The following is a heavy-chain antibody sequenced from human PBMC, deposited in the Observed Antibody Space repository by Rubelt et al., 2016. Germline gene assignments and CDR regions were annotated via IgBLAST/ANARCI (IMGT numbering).Heavy chain of an antibody. V-gene: IGHV1-24*01. Sequence: AQKFQGRVTMTEDTSTDTAYMELSSLRSEDTAVYYCATDPIELNGDGSNWFDPWGQGTLVTVSS. CDR3: ATDPIELNGDGSNWFDP. J-gene: IGHJ5*02. D-gene: IGHD2-21*02.